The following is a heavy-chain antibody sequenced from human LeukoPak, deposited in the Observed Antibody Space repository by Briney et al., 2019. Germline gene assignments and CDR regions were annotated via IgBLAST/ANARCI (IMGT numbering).Heavy chain of an antibody. CDR1: GYTFTGYY. Sequence: ASVKVSCKASGYTFTGYYMHWVRQAPGQGLEWMGWINPNSGGTNYAQKFQGRVTMTRDTSISTAYMELSRLRSDDTAVYYCARGIAARPTPYYYYYYYMHVWGKGTTVTVSS. J-gene: IGHJ6*03. D-gene: IGHD6-6*01. CDR2: INPNSGGT. CDR3: ARGIAARPTPYYYYYYYMHV. V-gene: IGHV1-2*02.